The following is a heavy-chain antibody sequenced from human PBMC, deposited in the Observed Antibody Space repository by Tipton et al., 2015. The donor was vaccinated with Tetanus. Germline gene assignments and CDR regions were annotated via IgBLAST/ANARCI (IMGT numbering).Heavy chain of an antibody. CDR1: GGSFSGYY. V-gene: IGHV4-34*01. CDR3: ARVPKVATRVNWFDP. Sequence: TLSLTCAVYGGSFSGYYWSWIRQPPGKGLEWIGEINHSGSTNYNPSLKSRVTISVDTSKNQFSLKLSSVTAADTAVYYCARVPKVATRVNWFDPWGQGTLVTVSS. J-gene: IGHJ5*02. CDR2: INHSGST. D-gene: IGHD5-12*01.